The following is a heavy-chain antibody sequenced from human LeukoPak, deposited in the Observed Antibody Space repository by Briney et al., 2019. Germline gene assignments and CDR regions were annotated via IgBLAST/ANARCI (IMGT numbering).Heavy chain of an antibody. D-gene: IGHD2-15*01. CDR3: ARDGRYCSGGSCQQGDAFDI. CDR2: IISSSSYI. J-gene: IGHJ3*02. V-gene: IGHV3-21*01. CDR1: GFTFSSYS. Sequence: GGSLRLSCAASGFTFSSYSMNWVRQAPGKGREWVSSIISSSSYIYYADSVKGRFTISRDNAKNSLYLQMNSLRAEDTAVYDCARDGRYCSGGSCQQGDAFDIWGQGTMVTVSS.